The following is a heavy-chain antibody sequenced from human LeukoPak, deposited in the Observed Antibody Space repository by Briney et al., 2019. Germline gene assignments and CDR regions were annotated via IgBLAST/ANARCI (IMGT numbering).Heavy chain of an antibody. Sequence: SETLSLTCAVSGGSISSGGYSWSWIRQPPGKGLEWIGYIYHSGSTYYNPSLKSRVTISVDRSKNQFSLKLSSVTAADTAVYYCARNLHCSSTSCSPGIFDYWGQGTLVTVSS. CDR3: ARNLHCSSTSCSPGIFDY. D-gene: IGHD2-2*01. J-gene: IGHJ4*02. V-gene: IGHV4-30-2*01. CDR2: IYHSGST. CDR1: GGSISSGGYS.